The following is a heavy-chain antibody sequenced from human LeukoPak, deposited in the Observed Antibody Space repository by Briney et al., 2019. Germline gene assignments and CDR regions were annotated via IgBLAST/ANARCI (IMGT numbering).Heavy chain of an antibody. Sequence: GASVKVSCKASGYTFTGYYMHWVRQAPGQGLEWMGWINPNSGGTNYAQKFQGRVTMTGDTSISTAYMELSRLRSDDTAVYYCARGPFYCSSTSCFPYFDYWGQGTLVTVSS. CDR2: INPNSGGT. D-gene: IGHD2-2*01. CDR3: ARGPFYCSSTSCFPYFDY. J-gene: IGHJ4*02. V-gene: IGHV1-2*02. CDR1: GYTFTGYY.